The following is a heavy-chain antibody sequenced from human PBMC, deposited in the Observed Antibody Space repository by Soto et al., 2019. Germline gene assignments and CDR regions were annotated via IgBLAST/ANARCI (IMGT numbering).Heavy chain of an antibody. CDR2: IYPGDSDT. D-gene: IGHD3-16*01. J-gene: IGHJ6*02. CDR1: GYSFTTYW. Sequence: EVQLVQSGAEMKKPGESLKISCNVSGYSFTTYWIGWVRQMPGKGLEWMGIIYPGDSDTRYSPSFQGQVTISADKSIRTAYLKWSGLKASATAMYYCARNPYVGKASYYFYGMDVCGQGTTVTVSS. V-gene: IGHV5-51*01. CDR3: ARNPYVGKASYYFYGMDV.